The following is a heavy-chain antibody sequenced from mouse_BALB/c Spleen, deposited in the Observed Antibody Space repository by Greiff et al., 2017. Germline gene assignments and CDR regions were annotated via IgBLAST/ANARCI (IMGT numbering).Heavy chain of an antibody. J-gene: IGHJ4*01. V-gene: IGHV2-6-7*01. CDR3: ARSTVVAYYAMDS. D-gene: IGHD1-1*01. CDR2: LWGDGST. Sequence: QVQLQQSGPGLVAPSQSLSITCTVSGFLFTGYGVNWVRQPPGKGLAWLGMLWGDGSTDYNSALKARLSISKDNSKSQVFLKMNSLQTDDTAMYYCARSTVVAYYAMDSWGQGTSVTVSS. CDR1: GFLFTGYG.